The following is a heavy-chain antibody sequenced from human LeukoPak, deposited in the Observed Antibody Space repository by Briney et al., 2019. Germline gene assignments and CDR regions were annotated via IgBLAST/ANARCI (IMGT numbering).Heavy chain of an antibody. D-gene: IGHD3-22*01. CDR1: GASISSSNYY. CDR3: ARGNYDAFLNFDY. J-gene: IGHJ4*02. Sequence: PSETLSLTCAVSGASISSSNYYWGWVRQSPGKGLEWIGNIYSSGNTYYNASLKSRVTISVDTSKNQFSLKLSSVTAADTAVYYCARGNYDAFLNFDYWGQGTLVTVSS. CDR2: IYSSGNT. V-gene: IGHV4-39*07.